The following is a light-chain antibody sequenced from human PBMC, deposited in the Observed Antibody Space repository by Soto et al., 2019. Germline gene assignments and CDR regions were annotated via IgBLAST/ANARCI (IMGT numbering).Light chain of an antibody. CDR3: QPRSNWPQT. CDR1: QSVSSY. J-gene: IGKJ1*01. V-gene: IGKV3-11*01. CDR2: DAS. Sequence: PGERATLSCRASQSVSSYLAWYQQKPGQAPRLLIYDASNRATGIPARFSGSGSGTDFTLTISSLEPEDFAVYYCQPRSNWPQTFGQGTKVEIK.